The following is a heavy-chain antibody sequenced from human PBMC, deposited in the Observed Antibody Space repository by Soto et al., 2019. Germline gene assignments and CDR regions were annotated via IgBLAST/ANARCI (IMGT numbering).Heavy chain of an antibody. D-gene: IGHD6-13*01. CDR2: ISAYNGNT. CDR1: GYTFTSYG. J-gene: IGHJ4*02. V-gene: IGHV1-18*01. Sequence: QVQLVQSGAEVKKPGASVKVSCKASGYTFTSYGISWARQAPGHGLEWMGWISAYNGNTNYAQKLQGRVTMTTDTSTSTAYMELRSLRSDDTAVYYCARDPPTIASAGREDYWGQGTLVTVSS. CDR3: ARDPPTIASAGREDY.